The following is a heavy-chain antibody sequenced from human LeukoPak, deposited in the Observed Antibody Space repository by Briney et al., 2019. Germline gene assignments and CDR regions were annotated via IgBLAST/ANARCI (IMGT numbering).Heavy chain of an antibody. Sequence: ASVKVSCKASGYTFTGYYMHWVRQAPGQGLEWMGWINPNSGGTNYAQKFQGRVTMTRDTSISTAYMELSRLRSDDTAVYYCARAVSIIRAVAPPGYWGQGTLVTVSS. CDR1: GYTFTGYY. CDR2: INPNSGGT. D-gene: IGHD6-19*01. CDR3: ARAVSIIRAVAPPGY. J-gene: IGHJ4*02. V-gene: IGHV1-2*02.